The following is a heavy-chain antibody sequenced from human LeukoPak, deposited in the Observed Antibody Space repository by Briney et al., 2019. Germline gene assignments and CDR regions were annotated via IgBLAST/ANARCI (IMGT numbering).Heavy chain of an antibody. CDR2: RNPNSGNT. Sequence: ASVKVSCKASGYTFTSYDVNWVRQATGQGLEWMGWRNPNSGNTGYAQKFQGRVTIITNTSISTAYMELSGLRSEDTAIYYCARGGDTGAFDIWGQGTMVTVSS. D-gene: IGHD3-10*01. CDR3: ARGGDTGAFDI. J-gene: IGHJ3*02. V-gene: IGHV1-8*03. CDR1: GYTFTSYD.